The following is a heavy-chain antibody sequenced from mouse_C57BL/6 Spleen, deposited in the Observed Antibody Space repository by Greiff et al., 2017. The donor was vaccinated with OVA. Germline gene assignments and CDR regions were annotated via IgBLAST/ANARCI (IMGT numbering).Heavy chain of an antibody. CDR3: SRCGNCNAF. D-gene: IGHD2-1*01. J-gene: IGHJ2*01. CDR2: IFPGDGDT. Sequence: QVHVKQSGPELVKPGASVKISCKASGYAFSSSWMNWVKQRPGQGLEWIGRIFPGDGDTNYTGKFKGKATLTADKSSSTAYMQLSSLTSYDSAFYFCSRCGNCNAFWGQGTTLTVSS. CDR1: GYAFSSSW. V-gene: IGHV1-82*01.